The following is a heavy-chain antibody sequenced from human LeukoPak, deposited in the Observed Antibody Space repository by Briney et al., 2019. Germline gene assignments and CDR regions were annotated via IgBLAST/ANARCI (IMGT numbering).Heavy chain of an antibody. CDR2: IGSSGTNT. CDR3: VNGDYRED. D-gene: IGHD4-17*01. Sequence: GGSLRLSCAASGFTFSSYSMNWVRQAPGKGLEWDSSIGSSGTNTHYADSVKGRFTISRDNARNSLFLQMNSLRADDTAVYYCVNGDYREDWGQGTLVAVSS. V-gene: IGHV3-21*01. J-gene: IGHJ1*01. CDR1: GFTFSSYS.